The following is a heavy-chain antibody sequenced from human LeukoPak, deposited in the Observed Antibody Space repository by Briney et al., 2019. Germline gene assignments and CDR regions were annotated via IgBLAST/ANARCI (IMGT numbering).Heavy chain of an antibody. CDR1: GGSISTSSYY. Sequence: NPSETLSLTCTVSGGSISTSSYYWGWIRQPPGKVLEWIGSMYYSGRTYNNPSLQSRVTISVDTSKNQFSLRLTSVTAADTAVYYCARQGGLWLRAPFDYWGQGTLVTVSS. CDR3: ARQGGLWLRAPFDY. J-gene: IGHJ4*02. D-gene: IGHD5-18*01. CDR2: MYYSGRT. V-gene: IGHV4-39*01.